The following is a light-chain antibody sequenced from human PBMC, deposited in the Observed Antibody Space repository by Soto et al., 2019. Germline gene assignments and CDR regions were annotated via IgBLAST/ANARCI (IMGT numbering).Light chain of an antibody. CDR1: QSVSST. CDR3: QQYGSSLFT. V-gene: IGKV3-15*01. Sequence: EIVMTQSPATLSVSPGERATLSCRASQSVSSTLAWYQQKPGQAPRLLIYGASTRATGIPARFSGSGSGTDFTLTITRLEPEDFAVYYCQQYGSSLFTFGPGTKVDIK. J-gene: IGKJ3*01. CDR2: GAS.